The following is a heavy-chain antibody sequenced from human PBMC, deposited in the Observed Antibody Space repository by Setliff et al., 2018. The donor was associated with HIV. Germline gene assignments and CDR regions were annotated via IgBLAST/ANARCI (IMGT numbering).Heavy chain of an antibody. D-gene: IGHD3-22*01. V-gene: IGHV4-38-2*01. J-gene: IGHJ4*02. CDR1: GYAISSSGYY. CDR3: ARQIETYYYASSGYPAYFDY. CDR2: IYHSGST. Sequence: PTETLSLTCAVSGYAISSSGYYWGWIRQPPGKGLEWIGSIYHSGSTYYNPSLKSRVTLSVDTSKNQFSLKLSSVTAADTAMYYCARQIETYYYASSGYPAYFDYWGQGTLVTVSS.